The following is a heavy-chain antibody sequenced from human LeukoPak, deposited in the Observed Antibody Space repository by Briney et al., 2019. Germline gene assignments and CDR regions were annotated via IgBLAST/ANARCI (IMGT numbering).Heavy chain of an antibody. Sequence: TPSETLSLTCTVSGGSISSYYWSWIRQPPGKGLEWIGYIYTSGSTNYNPSLKSRVTISVDTSKNQFSLKLSSVTAADTAVYYCARFSDLGGPQFDPWGQGTLVTVSS. V-gene: IGHV4-4*09. J-gene: IGHJ5*02. CDR2: IYTSGST. CDR3: ARFSDLGGPQFDP. CDR1: GGSISSYY. D-gene: IGHD3-16*01.